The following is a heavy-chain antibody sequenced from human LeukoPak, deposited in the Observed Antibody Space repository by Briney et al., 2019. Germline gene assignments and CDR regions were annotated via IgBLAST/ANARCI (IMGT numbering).Heavy chain of an antibody. CDR1: GYTFTNYG. J-gene: IGHJ4*02. D-gene: IGHD3-22*01. CDR2: ISTFEDNI. V-gene: IGHV1-18*01. CDR3: AREYYYDSSGYYRVIDY. Sequence: GASVKVSCKASGYTFTNYGINWLRHAPGQGLEWMGWISTFEDNIIYAQKFQGRVTMTTDSSTSTAYMELRSLRSDDTAVYYCAREYYYDSSGYYRVIDYWGQGTLVTVSS.